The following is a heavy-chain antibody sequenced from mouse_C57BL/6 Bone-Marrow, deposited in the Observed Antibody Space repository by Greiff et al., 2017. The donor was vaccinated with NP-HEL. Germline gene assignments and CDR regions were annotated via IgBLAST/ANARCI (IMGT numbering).Heavy chain of an antibody. V-gene: IGHV5-15*01. CDR2: ISNLAYSI. CDR3: ARHGYGSSYWYFDV. J-gene: IGHJ1*03. D-gene: IGHD1-1*01. Sequence: DVQLVESGGGLVQPGGSLKLSCAASGFTFSDYGMAWVRQAPRKGPEWVAFISNLAYSIYYADTVTGRFTISRENAKNTLYLEMSSLRSEDTAMYYCARHGYGSSYWYFDVWGTGTTVTVSS. CDR1: GFTFSDYG.